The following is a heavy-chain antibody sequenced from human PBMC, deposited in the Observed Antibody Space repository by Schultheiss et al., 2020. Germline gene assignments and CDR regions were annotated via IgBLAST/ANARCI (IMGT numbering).Heavy chain of an antibody. V-gene: IGHV1-69*04. J-gene: IGHJ6*03. CDR2: IIPILGIA. D-gene: IGHD1-7*01. CDR1: GYTFTSYG. Sequence: SVKVSCKASGYTFTSYGISWVRQAPGQGLEWMGRIIPILGIANYAQKFQGRVTITADKSTSTAYMELSSLRSEDTAVYYCARDYWVGGNYEVGYYYYYMDVWGKGNTVTVSS. CDR3: ARDYWVGGNYEVGYYYYYMDV.